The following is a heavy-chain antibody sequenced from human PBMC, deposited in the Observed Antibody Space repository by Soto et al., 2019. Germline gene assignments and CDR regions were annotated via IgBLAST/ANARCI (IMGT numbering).Heavy chain of an antibody. V-gene: IGHV4-39*01. Sequence: SETLSLTCTVSGGSISSSSYYWGWIRQPPGKGLEWIGSIYYSGSTYYNPSLKSRVTISVDTSKNQFSLKLSSVTAADTAVYYCARFGLGYYGSGSYPAPSFSFDYWGQGTLVTVSS. CDR2: IYYSGST. CDR3: ARFGLGYYGSGSYPAPSFSFDY. J-gene: IGHJ4*02. CDR1: GGSISSSSYY. D-gene: IGHD3-10*01.